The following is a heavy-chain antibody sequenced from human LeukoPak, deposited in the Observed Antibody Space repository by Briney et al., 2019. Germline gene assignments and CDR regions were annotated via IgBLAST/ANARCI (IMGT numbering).Heavy chain of an antibody. Sequence: GGSLRLSCAASGFTFSSYGMHWVRQAPGKGLEWVAVISYDGSNKYYADSVKGRLTISRDNSKNTLYLQMNSLRAEDTAVYYCAKDIRYGSGSYYRGGFDYWGQGTLVTVSS. CDR3: AKDIRYGSGSYYRGGFDY. D-gene: IGHD3-10*01. J-gene: IGHJ4*02. CDR2: ISYDGSNK. CDR1: GFTFSSYG. V-gene: IGHV3-30*18.